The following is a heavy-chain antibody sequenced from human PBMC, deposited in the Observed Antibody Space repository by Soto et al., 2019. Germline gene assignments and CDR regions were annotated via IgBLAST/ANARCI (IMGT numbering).Heavy chain of an antibody. J-gene: IGHJ4*02. CDR3: ADCWSGYYYFDY. CDR1: GFTFSSYA. Sequence: GGSLRLSCAASGFTFSSYAMSWVRQAPGKGLEWVSAISGSGGSTYYADSVKGRFTISRDNSKNTLYLQMNSLRAEDTAVYCCADCWSGYYYFDYWGQGTLVTVSS. V-gene: IGHV3-23*01. CDR2: ISGSGGST. D-gene: IGHD3-3*01.